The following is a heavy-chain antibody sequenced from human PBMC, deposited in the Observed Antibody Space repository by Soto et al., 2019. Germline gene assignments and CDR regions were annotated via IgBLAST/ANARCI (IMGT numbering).Heavy chain of an antibody. CDR3: ARNRHCSSTSCYTSLDY. J-gene: IGHJ4*02. V-gene: IGHV1-18*01. CDR2: ISAYNGNT. D-gene: IGHD2-2*02. CDR1: GYTFTSYG. Sequence: ASVKVSCKASGYTFTSYGISWVRQAPGQGLERMGWISAYNGNTNYAQKLQGRVTMTTDTSTSTAYMELRSLRSDDTAVYYCARNRHCSSTSCYTSLDYWGQGTLVTVSS.